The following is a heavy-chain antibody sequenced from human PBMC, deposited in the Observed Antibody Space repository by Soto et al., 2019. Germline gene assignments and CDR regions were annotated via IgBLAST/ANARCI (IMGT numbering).Heavy chain of an antibody. Sequence: GGSLRLSCAASGFTFSSYSMNWVRQAPGKGLEWVSSISSSSSYIYYAESVKGRFTISRDNAKNSLYLQMNSLRAEDTTVYYCARDNSGYDYVAFDIRGQGTMVTVSS. D-gene: IGHD5-12*01. V-gene: IGHV3-21*01. CDR3: ARDNSGYDYVAFDI. CDR1: GFTFSSYS. CDR2: ISSSSSYI. J-gene: IGHJ3*02.